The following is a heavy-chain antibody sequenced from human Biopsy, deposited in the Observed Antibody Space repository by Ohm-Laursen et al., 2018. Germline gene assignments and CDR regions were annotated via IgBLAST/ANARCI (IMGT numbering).Heavy chain of an antibody. CDR2: MSPSTGNT. CDR3: ARWETTLGRSLDS. CDR1: GYTFTSHD. V-gene: IGHV1-8*01. J-gene: IGHJ4*02. D-gene: IGHD1-26*01. Sequence: ASVKDSCKASGYTFTSHDINWVRQATGQGLEWMGWMSPSTGNTVYAQRFQDRVTMTSDTSTGTAYMELTSLTSDDTAVYFCARWETTLGRSLDSWGQGTLVAVSS.